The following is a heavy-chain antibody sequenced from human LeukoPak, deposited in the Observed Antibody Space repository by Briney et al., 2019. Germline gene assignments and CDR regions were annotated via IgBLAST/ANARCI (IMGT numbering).Heavy chain of an antibody. V-gene: IGHV4-59*01. D-gene: IGHD5-18*01. CDR2: IYYSGST. CDR1: GXSISSYY. J-gene: IGHJ6*02. Sequence: PSETLSLTWTVSGXSISSYYWSWIRQPPGKGLEWIGYIYYSGSTNYNPSLKSRVTISVDTSKNQFSLKLSSVTAADTAVYYCAREGGYSYGRSLDRLYYYYYYGMDVWGQGTTVTVSS. CDR3: AREGGYSYGRSLDRLYYYYYYGMDV.